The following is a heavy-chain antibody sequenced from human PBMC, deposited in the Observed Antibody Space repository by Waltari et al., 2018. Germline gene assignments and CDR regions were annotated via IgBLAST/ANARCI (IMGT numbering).Heavy chain of an antibody. D-gene: IGHD2-8*01. Sequence: QVQLQESGPGLVKPSQTLSLTCTVSAASIISGASYWSWIRQSPGQGLEWIGYIYYSGSTNYNPSLKSRVTISVDTSKTQFSLNLSSVTAADTAVYFCARYSWSYRGSSAINWFDPWGQGTLVTFSS. CDR2: IYYSGST. V-gene: IGHV4-30-4*08. CDR1: AASIISGASY. J-gene: IGHJ5*02. CDR3: ARYSWSYRGSSAINWFDP.